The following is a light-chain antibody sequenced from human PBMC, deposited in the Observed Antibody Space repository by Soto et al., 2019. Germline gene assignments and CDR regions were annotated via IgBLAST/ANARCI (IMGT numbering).Light chain of an antibody. J-gene: IGKJ5*01. V-gene: IGKV3-20*01. CDR2: GAS. CDR3: QQYGSSPVT. CDR1: QSISSY. Sequence: TQSPSTLSASVGDRVTINCRASQSISSYLAWYQQKPGQAPRLLIYGASSRATGIPDRFSGSGSGTDFTLTISRLEPEDFAVYYCQQYGSSPVTFGQGTRLENK.